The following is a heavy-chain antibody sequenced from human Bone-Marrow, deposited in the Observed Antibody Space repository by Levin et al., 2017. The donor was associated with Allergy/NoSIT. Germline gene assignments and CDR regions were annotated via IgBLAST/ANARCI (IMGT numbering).Heavy chain of an antibody. CDR2: INHSGST. J-gene: IGHJ6*02. CDR3: ARKSSSGSSSRNYYYGMDV. V-gene: IGHV4-34*01. Sequence: SETLSLTCAVYGGSFSGYYWSWIRQPPGKGLEWIGEINHSGSTNYNPSLKSRVTISVDTSKNQFSLKLSSVTAADTAVYYCARKSSSGSSSRNYYYGMDVWGQGTTVTVSS. CDR1: GGSFSGYY. D-gene: IGHD2-15*01.